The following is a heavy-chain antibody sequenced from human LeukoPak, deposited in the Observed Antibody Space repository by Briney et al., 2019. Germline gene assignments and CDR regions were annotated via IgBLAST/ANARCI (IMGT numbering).Heavy chain of an antibody. J-gene: IGHJ6*02. CDR1: GGSISSYY. CDR3: ARDLGLYSSSAAGMDV. Sequence: SETLSLTCTVSGGSISSYYWSWIRQPPGKGLEWIGYIYYSGSTNYNPSLKSRVTIPVDTSKNQFSLKLSSVTAADTAVYYCARDLGLYSSSAAGMDVWGQGTTVTVSS. CDR2: IYYSGST. D-gene: IGHD6-13*01. V-gene: IGHV4-59*01.